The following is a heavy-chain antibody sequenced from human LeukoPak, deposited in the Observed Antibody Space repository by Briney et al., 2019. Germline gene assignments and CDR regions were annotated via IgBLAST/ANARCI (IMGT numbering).Heavy chain of an antibody. CDR2: INAGNGNT. J-gene: IGHJ5*02. CDR1: GYTFTSYG. CDR3: ARDLGARSLRGP. D-gene: IGHD6-6*01. Sequence: VASVKVSCKASGYTFTSYGISWVRQAPGQGLEWMGWINAGNGNTKYSQKFQGRVTITRDTSASTAYMELSSLRSEDTAVYYCARDLGARSLRGPWGQGTLVTVSS. V-gene: IGHV1-3*01.